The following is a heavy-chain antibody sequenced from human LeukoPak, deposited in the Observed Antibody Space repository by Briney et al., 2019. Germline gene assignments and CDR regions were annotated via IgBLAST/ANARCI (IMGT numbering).Heavy chain of an antibody. V-gene: IGHV3-23*01. CDR2: ISDSGGST. CDR3: ARDAVVTGNYLDY. D-gene: IGHD2-21*01. CDR1: GLTFSNYA. Sequence: GGSLRLSCAASGLTFSNYAMSWVRQAPGKGLEWVSTISDSGGSTYYADSVKGRFTISRDNSKNTLYLQMNSLRAEDTAVYYCARDAVVTGNYLDYWGQGTLVTVSS. J-gene: IGHJ4*02.